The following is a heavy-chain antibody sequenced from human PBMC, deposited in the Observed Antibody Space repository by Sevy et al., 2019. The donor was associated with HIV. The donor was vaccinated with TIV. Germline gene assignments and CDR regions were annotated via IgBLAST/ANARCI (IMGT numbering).Heavy chain of an antibody. CDR1: GFTFSKYW. CDR3: ARETGSSHFDY. Sequence: GGSLRLSCAASGFTFSKYWMSWVRQAPGKGLEGVANINQDGSGKYYVDSVKGRFTISRDNGKNSLYLQMNSLRAEDTAVYYCARETGSSHFDYWGQGTLVTVSS. V-gene: IGHV3-7*01. D-gene: IGHD3-10*01. J-gene: IGHJ4*02. CDR2: INQDGSGK.